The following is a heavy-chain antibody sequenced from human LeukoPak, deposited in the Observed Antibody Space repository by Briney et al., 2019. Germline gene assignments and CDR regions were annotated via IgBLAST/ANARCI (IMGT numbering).Heavy chain of an antibody. V-gene: IGHV4-39*01. CDR3: SRQGGWRGPLSFFDS. Sequence: SETLSLSCTVSGVSLSTTSYCWGWIRQTPGRGMEWIGSMLYRGSNYYSPSLRSRVIISVDASKNQFFLTLSAVPAADTAVYYCSRQGGWRGPLSFFDSWGQGTLVTVSS. CDR1: GVSLSTTSYC. J-gene: IGHJ4*02. CDR2: MLYRGSN. D-gene: IGHD2-15*01.